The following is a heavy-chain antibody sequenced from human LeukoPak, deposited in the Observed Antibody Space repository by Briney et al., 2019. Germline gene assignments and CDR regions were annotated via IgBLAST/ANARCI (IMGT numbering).Heavy chain of an antibody. D-gene: IGHD3-10*01. V-gene: IGHV4-39*07. Sequence: SETLSLTCTVSGGAISSSSHYWAWIRQPPGKGLEWIGNICHSGSTFYNPSLKSRLTISIDTSKSQFSLKLSSVTAADTAVYYCARVCCYFDSVSNPNWFDPWGQGTLVTVSS. CDR1: GGAISSSSHY. CDR2: ICHSGST. J-gene: IGHJ5*02. CDR3: ARVCCYFDSVSNPNWFDP.